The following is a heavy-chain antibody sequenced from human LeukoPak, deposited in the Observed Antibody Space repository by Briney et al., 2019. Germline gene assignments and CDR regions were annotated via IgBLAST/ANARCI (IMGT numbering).Heavy chain of an antibody. CDR1: GYTFTGYY. CDR3: ARPTRLYSSGWSFGY. V-gene: IGHV1-2*02. Sequence: ASVKVSCKASGYTFTGYYMHWVRQAPGQGLEWMGWINPNSGGTNYAQKFQGRVTMTRDTSISTAYMELSRLRSDDTAVYYCARPTRLYSSGWSFGYWGQGTLVTVSS. J-gene: IGHJ4*02. D-gene: IGHD6-19*01. CDR2: INPNSGGT.